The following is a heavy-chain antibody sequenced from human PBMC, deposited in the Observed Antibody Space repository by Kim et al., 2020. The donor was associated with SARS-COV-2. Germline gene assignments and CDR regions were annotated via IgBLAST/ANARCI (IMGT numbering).Heavy chain of an antibody. CDR2: IKGGGGAT. J-gene: IGHJ3*01. CDR1: GYSFSSYA. CDR3: ANSSLGHDHEAIDV. D-gene: IGHD6-6*01. V-gene: IGHV3-23*03. Sequence: GGSLRLSCVATGYSFSSYAMSWVRQAPGKGLEWVAMIKGGGGATLYADSVKGRFTISRDTARNTLSLQMSSLRTEDTAIYYCANSSLGHDHEAIDVWG.